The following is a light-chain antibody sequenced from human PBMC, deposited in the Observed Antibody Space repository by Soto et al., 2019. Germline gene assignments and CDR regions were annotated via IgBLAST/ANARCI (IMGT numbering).Light chain of an antibody. CDR2: EVS. Sequence: QSALTQPASVSGSPGQSITISCTGTSSDVGGYNYVSWYQQHPGKAPKLMIYEVSNRPSGVSNRFSGSKSGNTASLTISGLQAEDEADYYCSSYTSSSTLVVCGGGTKLNVL. CDR1: SSDVGGYNY. J-gene: IGLJ2*01. V-gene: IGLV2-14*01. CDR3: SSYTSSSTLVV.